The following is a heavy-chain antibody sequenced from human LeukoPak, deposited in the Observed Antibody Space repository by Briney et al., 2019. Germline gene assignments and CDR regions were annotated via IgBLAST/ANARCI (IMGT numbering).Heavy chain of an antibody. CDR1: GFTFDDYA. CDR3: AKGHLDY. CDR2: ISWNSGSI. V-gene: IGHV3-9*01. Sequence: QPGRSLRLSCAASGFTFDDYAMHWVRQAPGKGLEWVSGISWNSGSIGYADSVKGRFTISRDNAKNSLYLQMNSLRAEDTALYYCAKGHLDYWGQGTLVTVSS. J-gene: IGHJ4*02.